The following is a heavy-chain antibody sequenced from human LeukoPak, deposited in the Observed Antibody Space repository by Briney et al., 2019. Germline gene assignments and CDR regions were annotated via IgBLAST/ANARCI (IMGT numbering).Heavy chain of an antibody. V-gene: IGHV3-30-3*01. J-gene: IGHJ4*02. Sequence: PGRSLRLSCAASGFTFSSYAMHWVRQAPGKGLEWVAVISYDGSNKYYADSVKGRFTISRDTSKNTLYLQMNSLRAEHTAVYFCARDYGGWELRFDYWGQGTLVTVSS. CDR1: GFTFSSYA. CDR2: ISYDGSNK. D-gene: IGHD1-26*01. CDR3: ARDYGGWELRFDY.